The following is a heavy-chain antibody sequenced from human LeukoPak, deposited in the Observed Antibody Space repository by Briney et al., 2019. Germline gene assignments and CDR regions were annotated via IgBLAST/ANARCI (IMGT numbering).Heavy chain of an antibody. CDR2: MSYSGRT. CDR1: GGSVSSYY. Sequence: SETLSLTCTVSGGSVSSYYWSWIRQTPEKGLEWIGYMSYSGRTDYGPSLKSRVTMSVDTFKNQFSLKMSYVTAADTGVYYCARGYCRDDICQVFPYWGQGTLVTVSS. V-gene: IGHV4-59*02. D-gene: IGHD2-21*02. CDR3: ARGYCRDDICQVFPY. J-gene: IGHJ4*02.